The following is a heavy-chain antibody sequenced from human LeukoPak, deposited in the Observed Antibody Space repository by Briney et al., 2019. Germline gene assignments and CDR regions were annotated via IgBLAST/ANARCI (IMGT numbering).Heavy chain of an antibody. Sequence: GGSLRLSCAASGFTFSSYAMHWVRQAPGKGLEYVSAISSNGGSAYYANSVKGRFTISRDNSKNTLYLQMGSLRAEDTAVYYCAREHSGYYDSSGYFSYYYYYYMDVWGKGTTVTVSS. D-gene: IGHD3-22*01. J-gene: IGHJ6*03. CDR3: AREHSGYYDSSGYFSYYYYYYMDV. CDR2: ISSNGGSA. CDR1: GFTFSSYA. V-gene: IGHV3-64*01.